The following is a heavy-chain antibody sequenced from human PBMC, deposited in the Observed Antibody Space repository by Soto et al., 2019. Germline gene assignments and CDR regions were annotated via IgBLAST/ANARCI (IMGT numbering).Heavy chain of an antibody. J-gene: IGHJ4*02. Sequence: QVQLVQSGAEVKKPGASVKVSCKASGYTFTDYYIHWVRQAPGQGLEWMGWINPNSGGTKYAQKFQGRVTMTRDTSISTAYMEMTRLISDDTAVFYCARARDYTTSANDYWGQGTLVTVSS. CDR3: ARARDYTTSANDY. CDR2: INPNSGGT. D-gene: IGHD2-2*02. V-gene: IGHV1-2*02. CDR1: GYTFTDYY.